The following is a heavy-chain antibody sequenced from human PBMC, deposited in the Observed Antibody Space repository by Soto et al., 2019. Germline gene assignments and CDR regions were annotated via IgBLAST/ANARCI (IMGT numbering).Heavy chain of an antibody. CDR2: INSDGSST. D-gene: IGHD2-15*01. J-gene: IGHJ4*02. V-gene: IGHV3-74*01. CDR1: GFIFSSYW. CDR3: VRTSLVVAAATREDY. Sequence: EVQLVESGGGLVQPGGSLRLSCAASGFIFSSYWMHWVRQAPGKGLVWVSRINSDGSSTSYADSVKGRFTISRDNAKNTPYLQMNSLRAEDTAVYYCVRTSLVVAAATREDYWGQGTLVTVSS.